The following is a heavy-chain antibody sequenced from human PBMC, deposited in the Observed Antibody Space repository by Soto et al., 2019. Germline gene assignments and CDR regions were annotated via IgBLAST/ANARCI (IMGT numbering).Heavy chain of an antibody. CDR3: ASPLARTTPFDY. CDR2: IDPSDSYI. CDR1: GYTFTNYY. J-gene: IGHJ4*02. D-gene: IGHD1-7*01. Sequence: PGESLKISCQASGYTFTNYYIAWVRQVPGKGLEWMGRIDPSDSYIKYSPSFEGHVTMSVDKSISTAFLQWSRLEASDTAMYFCASPLARTTPFDYWGQGSLVTVSS. V-gene: IGHV5-10-1*01.